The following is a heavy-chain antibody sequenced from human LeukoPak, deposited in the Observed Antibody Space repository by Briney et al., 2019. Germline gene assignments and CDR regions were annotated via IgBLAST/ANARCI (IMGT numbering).Heavy chain of an antibody. CDR1: GDSISSGDYY. J-gene: IGHJ5*02. CDR3: ARGWDDYGDWAFDP. D-gene: IGHD4-17*01. Sequence: SQTLSLTCTVSGDSISSGDYYWSWIRQPPGKGLEWIGYIYYSGSTYYNPSLKSRVTISVDTSKNQFSLKLSSVTAADTAVYYCARGWDDYGDWAFDPWGQGTLVTVSS. CDR2: IYYSGST. V-gene: IGHV4-30-4*01.